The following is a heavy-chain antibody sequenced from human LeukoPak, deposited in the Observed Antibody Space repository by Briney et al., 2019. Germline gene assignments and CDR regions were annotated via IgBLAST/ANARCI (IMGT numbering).Heavy chain of an antibody. J-gene: IGHJ4*02. D-gene: IGHD3-22*01. Sequence: PGGSLRLSCVASGFTFTDYFMSWVRQAPGKGLEWVASIKHNGGEKYYVDSVKGRFPISRDNAKNSLYLEMSSLRVEDTAVYYCARDRGWRTSGYYLYHFDYWGQGTLVTFAS. CDR2: IKHNGGEK. CDR1: GFTFTDYF. V-gene: IGHV3-7*01. CDR3: ARDRGWRTSGYYLYHFDY.